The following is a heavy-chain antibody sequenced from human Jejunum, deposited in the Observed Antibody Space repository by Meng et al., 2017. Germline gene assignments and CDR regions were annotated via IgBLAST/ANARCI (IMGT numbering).Heavy chain of an antibody. CDR2: IAAKTDGYKT. D-gene: IGHD2/OR15-2a*01. CDR1: GFTFSDSA. Sequence: EVSLVESGGTLVKPGGSLRPSCAASGFTFSDSAMSWLRQAPGKPLEWLGHIAAKTDGYKTGYAAPAKGRFTISRDNSKNILFLQLNTLKTDDTAVYYCTTSGLSHWGQGTMVTVSS. V-gene: IGHV3-15*02. J-gene: IGHJ4*02. CDR3: TTSGLSH.